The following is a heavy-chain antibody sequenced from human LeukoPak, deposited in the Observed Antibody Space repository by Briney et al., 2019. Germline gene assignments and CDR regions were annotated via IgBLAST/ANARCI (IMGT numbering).Heavy chain of an antibody. J-gene: IGHJ4*02. D-gene: IGHD5-18*01. CDR2: ISYDGSNK. CDR1: GFTFSSYA. CDR3: ARTQLSYGPYYFDY. V-gene: IGHV3-30-3*01. Sequence: PGGSLRLSCAASGFTFSSYAMHWVRQAPGKGLEWVAVISYDGSNKYYADSVKGRFTISRDNSKNTLYLQMNSLRAEDTAVYYCARTQLSYGPYYFDYWGQGTLVTVSS.